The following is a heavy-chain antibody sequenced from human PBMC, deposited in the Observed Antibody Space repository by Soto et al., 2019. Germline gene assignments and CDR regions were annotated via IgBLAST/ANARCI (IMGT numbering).Heavy chain of an antibody. CDR1: CYSINSDKNY. V-gene: IGHV4-39*01. CDR3: ARLEGLATISYYFDF. CDR2: IYYRGNT. J-gene: IGHJ4*02. D-gene: IGHD3-9*01. Sequence: ASETPSLTRSFSCYSINSDKNYLGLIRQPPGKGLEWIGSIYYRGNTYYNPSLQTRVTISLDKSKSQFSLKLNSVTAADSAVYFCARLEGLATISYYFDFWGQGALVTVSS.